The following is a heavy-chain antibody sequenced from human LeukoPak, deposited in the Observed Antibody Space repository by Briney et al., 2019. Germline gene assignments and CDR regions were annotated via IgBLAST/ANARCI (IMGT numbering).Heavy chain of an antibody. V-gene: IGHV1-18*01. CDR1: GYTFTSYG. CDR3: ARDRRGYYKPPNWFDP. D-gene: IGHD3-22*01. CDR2: ISAYNGNT. J-gene: IGHJ5*02. Sequence: VASVKVSCKASGYTFTSYGISWVRQAPGQVLEWMGWISAYNGNTNYAQKLQGRVTMTTDTSTSTAYMELRSLRSDDTAVYYCARDRRGYYKPPNWFDPWGQGTLVTVSS.